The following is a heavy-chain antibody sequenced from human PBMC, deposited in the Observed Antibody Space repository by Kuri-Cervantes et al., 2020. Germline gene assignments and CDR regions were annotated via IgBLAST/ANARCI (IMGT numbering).Heavy chain of an antibody. CDR1: GCTFSSYW. CDR2: INSDGSST. D-gene: IGHD1-7*01. Sequence: GGSLRLSCAASGCTFSSYWMHWVRQAPGKGLVWVSRINSDGSSTSCADSVKGRFTISRDNAKNTLYLQMNSLRAEDTAVYYCAREGYNWNYVGPYYYYYYMDVWGKGTTVTVSS. CDR3: AREGYNWNYVGPYYYYYYMDV. J-gene: IGHJ6*03. V-gene: IGHV3-74*01.